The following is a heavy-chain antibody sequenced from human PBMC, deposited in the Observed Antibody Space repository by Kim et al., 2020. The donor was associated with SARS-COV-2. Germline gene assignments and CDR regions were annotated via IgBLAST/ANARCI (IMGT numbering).Heavy chain of an antibody. J-gene: IGHJ4*02. CDR2: IKDDGTEK. CDR3: AIGRSSFDI. Sequence: GGSLRLSCVASGFTFSSYWMTWVRQAPGKGPEWVANIKDDGTEKYYVDSVKGRFTISRDNAKNSLFRQMNNLKVDDTAVYYCAIGRSSFDIWGRGTLLT. V-gene: IGHV3-7*01. CDR1: GFTFSSYW. D-gene: IGHD1-26*01.